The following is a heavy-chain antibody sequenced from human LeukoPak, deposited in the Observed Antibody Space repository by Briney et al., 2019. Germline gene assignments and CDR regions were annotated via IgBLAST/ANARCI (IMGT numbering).Heavy chain of an antibody. CDR2: IRQDGSEK. CDR3: ARDGTAAGLYFDL. V-gene: IGHV3-7*01. Sequence: GGSLRLSFEVSGFTVTDYWMNWGRPAPGEGPEWVASIRQDGSEKTYVDSVKGRFTISRDNTKNSLSLQLNGLRAEDTAVYYCARDGTAAGLYFDLWGQGTLVTVSS. J-gene: IGHJ4*01. CDR1: GFTVTDYW. D-gene: IGHD6-13*01.